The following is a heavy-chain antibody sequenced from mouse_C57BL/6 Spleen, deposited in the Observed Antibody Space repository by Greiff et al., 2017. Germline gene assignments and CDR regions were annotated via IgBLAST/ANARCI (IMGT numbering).Heavy chain of an antibody. Sequence: QVQLQQPGAELVKPGASVKLSCKASGYTFTSYWMQWVKQRPGQGLEWIGEIDPSDSYTTYNQKFKGKATLTVDTSSSTAYMQLSSLTSEDSAVYYCARGGYYSLDYWGQGTSLTVSS. CDR3: ARGGYYSLDY. CDR1: GYTFTSYW. D-gene: IGHD2-3*01. V-gene: IGHV1-50*01. CDR2: IDPSDSYT. J-gene: IGHJ2*02.